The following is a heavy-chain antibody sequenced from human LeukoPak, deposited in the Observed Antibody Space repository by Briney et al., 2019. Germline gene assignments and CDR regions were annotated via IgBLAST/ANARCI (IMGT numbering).Heavy chain of an antibody. V-gene: IGHV4-38-2*01. CDR1: GYSISSGYY. Sequence: KPSETLSLTCAVSGYSISSGYYWGWIRQPPGKGLEWIGSIYHSGSTYYNPSLKSRVTISVGTSKNQFSLKLSSVTAADTAVYYCARVDIVVVPAASQYYFDYWGQGTLVTVSS. D-gene: IGHD2-2*01. J-gene: IGHJ4*02. CDR2: IYHSGST. CDR3: ARVDIVVVPAASQYYFDY.